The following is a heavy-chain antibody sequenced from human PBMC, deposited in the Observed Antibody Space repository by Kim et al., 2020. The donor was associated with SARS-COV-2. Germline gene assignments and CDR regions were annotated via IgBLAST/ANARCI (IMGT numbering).Heavy chain of an antibody. V-gene: IGHV3-66*02. CDR2: IYRGGNT. CDR1: GFTVSSSY. D-gene: IGHD2-2*01. Sequence: GGSLRLSCAASGFTVSSSYMNWVRQAPGKGLEWVSIIYRGGNTYYAEAVKGRFTISRDNSKNTLFLQMNSLRAEDTAVYYCARRIPTSWDLDYWGQGTLGTVSS. J-gene: IGHJ4*02. CDR3: ARRIPTSWDLDY.